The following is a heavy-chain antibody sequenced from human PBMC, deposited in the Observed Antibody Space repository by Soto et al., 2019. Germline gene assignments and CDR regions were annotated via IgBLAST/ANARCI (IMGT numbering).Heavy chain of an antibody. V-gene: IGHV1-2*02. CDR1: GYTFTGYY. D-gene: IGHD3-9*01. Sequence: ASVKVSCKASGYTFTGYYMHWVRQAPGQGLEWMGWINPNSGGTNYAQKFQGRVTMTRDTSISTAYMELSRLRSDDTAVYYCARDGFPGYILPGSRYYYYGMDVWGQGTTVTVSS. J-gene: IGHJ6*02. CDR2: INPNSGGT. CDR3: ARDGFPGYILPGSRYYYYGMDV.